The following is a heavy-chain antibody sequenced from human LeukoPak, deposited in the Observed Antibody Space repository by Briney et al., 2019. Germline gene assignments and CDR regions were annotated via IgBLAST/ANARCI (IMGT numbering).Heavy chain of an antibody. J-gene: IGHJ4*02. V-gene: IGHV3-7*01. D-gene: IGHD5-18*01. CDR1: GFTFSTYW. CDR3: ARGLGYSYGYADY. Sequence: GGSLRLSCAASGFTFSTYWMSWVRQAPGKGLEGVANIKQDGSEKYYVDSVKGRFTISRDNAKNSLYLQMNSLRAEDTAVYYCARGLGYSYGYADYWGQGTLVTVSS. CDR2: IKQDGSEK.